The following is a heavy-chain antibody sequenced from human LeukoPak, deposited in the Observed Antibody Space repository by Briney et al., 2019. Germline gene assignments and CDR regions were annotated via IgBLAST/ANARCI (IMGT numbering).Heavy chain of an antibody. V-gene: IGHV4-39*01. CDR1: GGSISSSSYY. CDR2: YYYSGST. D-gene: IGHD6-19*01. J-gene: IGHJ4*02. Sequence: SETLSLTCTVSGGSISSSSYYWGWIRQPPGKGLEWIGSYYYSGSTYYNPSLKSRVTISVDTSKNQFSLKLSSVTAADTAVYYCARPFASGWYRSGGFDYWGQGTLVTVSS. CDR3: ARPFASGWYRSGGFDY.